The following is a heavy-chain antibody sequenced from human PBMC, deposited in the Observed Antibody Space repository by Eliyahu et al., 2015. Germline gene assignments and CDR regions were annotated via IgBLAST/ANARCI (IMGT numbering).Heavy chain of an antibody. CDR2: MNPNXGNT. Sequence: QVQLVQSGAEVKXPGASXKVSCKASGXTFTSYDINWVRQXTGQGXEWMGWMNPNXGNTGYAQKFQGRVTMTRNTSISTAYMELSSLRSEDTAVYYCARRSMPAAMFGMDVWGQGTTVTVSS. J-gene: IGHJ6*02. CDR1: GXTFTSYD. V-gene: IGHV1-8*01. D-gene: IGHD2-2*01. CDR3: ARRSMPAAMFGMDV.